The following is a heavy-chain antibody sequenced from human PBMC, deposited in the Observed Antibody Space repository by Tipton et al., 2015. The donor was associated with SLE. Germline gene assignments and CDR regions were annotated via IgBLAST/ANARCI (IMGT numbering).Heavy chain of an antibody. Sequence: SLRLSCAASGFTFSDYYMSWIRQAPGKGLEWVSYISSSSSYTNYADSVKGRFTISRDHAKNSLYLQMNSLRAEDTAVYYCARDEDRRAVAGHWFDPWGQGTLVTVSS. CDR1: GFTFSDYY. CDR3: ARDEDRRAVAGHWFDP. V-gene: IGHV3-11*05. D-gene: IGHD6-19*01. CDR2: ISSSSSYT. J-gene: IGHJ5*02.